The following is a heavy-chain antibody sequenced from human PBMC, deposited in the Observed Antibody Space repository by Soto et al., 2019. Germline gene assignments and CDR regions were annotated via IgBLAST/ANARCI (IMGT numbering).Heavy chain of an antibody. V-gene: IGHV3-30*18. Sequence: ESGGGVVQPGRSLRLSCAASGFTFSSYGMHWVRQAPGKGLEWVAVISYDGSNKYYADSVKGRFTISRDNSKNTLYLQMNSLRAEDTAVYYCAKDGNYYDSSGPLDYWGQGTLVTVSS. J-gene: IGHJ4*02. CDR2: ISYDGSNK. D-gene: IGHD3-22*01. CDR1: GFTFSSYG. CDR3: AKDGNYYDSSGPLDY.